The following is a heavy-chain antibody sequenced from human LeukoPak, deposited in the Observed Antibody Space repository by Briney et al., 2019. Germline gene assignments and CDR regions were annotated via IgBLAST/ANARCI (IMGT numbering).Heavy chain of an antibody. CDR2: INPNSGNT. D-gene: IGHD6-6*01. Sequence: ASVKVSCKASGYTFTGYYMHWVRQAPGQGLEWMGWINPNSGNTGYAQKFQGRVTITRNTSISTAYMELSSLRSEDTAVYYCARYSSSSGDYWGQGTLVTVSS. V-gene: IGHV1-8*03. J-gene: IGHJ4*02. CDR1: GYTFTGYY. CDR3: ARYSSSSGDY.